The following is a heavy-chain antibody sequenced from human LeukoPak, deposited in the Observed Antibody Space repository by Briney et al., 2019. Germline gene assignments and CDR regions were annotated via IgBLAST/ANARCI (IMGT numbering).Heavy chain of an antibody. Sequence: PSQTLSLTCTVSGVSISSGDYYWRWIRQPPGKGLEWIGYIYYSGSTYYNPSLKSRVTISVDTSKNQFSLKLSSVTAADTAVYYCAGSSTSWSGDYWGQGTLVTVSS. J-gene: IGHJ4*02. D-gene: IGHD2-2*01. V-gene: IGHV4-30-4*01. CDR3: AGSSTSWSGDY. CDR2: IYYSGST. CDR1: GVSISSGDYY.